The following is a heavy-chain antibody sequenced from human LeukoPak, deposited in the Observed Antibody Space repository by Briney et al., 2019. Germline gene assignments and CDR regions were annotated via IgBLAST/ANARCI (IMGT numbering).Heavy chain of an antibody. J-gene: IGHJ4*02. V-gene: IGHV4-34*01. CDR1: GGSFSGYY. D-gene: IGHD4-17*01. Sequence: SETLSLTCAVYGGSFSGYYWSWIRQPPGKGLEWIREINHSGSTNYNPSLKSRVTISVDTSKNQFSLKLSSVTAADTAVYYCAGHYGDYDYWGQGTLVTVSS. CDR3: AGHYGDYDY. CDR2: INHSGST.